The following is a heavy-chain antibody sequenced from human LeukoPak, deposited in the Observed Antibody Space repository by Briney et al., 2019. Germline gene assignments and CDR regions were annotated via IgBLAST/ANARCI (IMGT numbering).Heavy chain of an antibody. V-gene: IGHV3-7*01. CDR2: IKQDESEK. CDR1: GFTSSNYW. J-gene: IGHJ4*02. D-gene: IGHD2-2*01. Sequence: GGSLRLSCSASGFTSSNYWMSWVRQAPGKGLEWVANIKQDESEKYYVDSVKGRFTISRDNAKRSLYLQMNSLRAEDTAVYYCARALDSSSSRYQAFEEWGQGTLVTVSS. CDR3: ARALDSSSSRYQAFEE.